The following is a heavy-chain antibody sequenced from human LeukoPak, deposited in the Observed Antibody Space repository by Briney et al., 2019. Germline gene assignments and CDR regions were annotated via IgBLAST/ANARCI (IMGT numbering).Heavy chain of an antibody. V-gene: IGHV4-34*01. CDR1: NGSFSGYY. D-gene: IGHD5-24*01. J-gene: IGHJ4*02. CDR2: INHSGST. Sequence: SETLSLTCAVYNGSFSGYYWIWIRQPPGKGLEWIGEINHSGSTNYNPSLESRLTISVDTSKNQFSLRVNSVTAADTAVYYCARGGWLARWGQGTLVTVSS. CDR3: ARGGWLAR.